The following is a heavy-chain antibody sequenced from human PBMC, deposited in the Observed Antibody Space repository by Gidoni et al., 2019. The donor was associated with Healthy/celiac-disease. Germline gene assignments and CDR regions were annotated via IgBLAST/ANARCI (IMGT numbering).Heavy chain of an antibody. CDR1: GFTFSSYG. J-gene: IGHJ4*02. CDR3: ARDFGPAVAGTGEGYFDY. V-gene: IGHV3-33*01. Sequence: QVQLVESGGGVVQPGWSLRLSCAASGFTFSSYGRHWVRQAPGKGLEWVAVIWYDGSNKDYADTVKGRFTISRDNSKNTLYLQMNSLRAEDTAVYYCARDFGPAVAGTGEGYFDYWGQGTLVTVSS. CDR2: IWYDGSNK. D-gene: IGHD6-19*01.